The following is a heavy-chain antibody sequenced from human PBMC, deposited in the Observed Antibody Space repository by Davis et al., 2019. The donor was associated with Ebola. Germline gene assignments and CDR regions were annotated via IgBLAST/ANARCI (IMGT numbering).Heavy chain of an antibody. D-gene: IGHD6-6*01. V-gene: IGHV3-21*01. CDR3: ARDLSIAARPVFDS. Sequence: GESLKISCAASGFTFTNYAMNWVRQVPGPGLELVSSISATTGYIYYPDSVKGRFTISRDNAKNSLYLQMRSLRAEDTAVYYCARDLSIAARPVFDSWGQGTLVTVSS. J-gene: IGHJ4*02. CDR2: ISATTGYI. CDR1: GFTFTNYA.